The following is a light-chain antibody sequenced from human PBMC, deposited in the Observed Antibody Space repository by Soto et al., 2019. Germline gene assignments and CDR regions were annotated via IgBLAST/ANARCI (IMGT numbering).Light chain of an antibody. CDR1: QSVSSNY. Sequence: EIVLTQSPGTLSLSPGERATLSCRVSQSVSSNYLAWYQQKPGQAPRLLIYGASSRATVIPDRFSGSGSGTDFTLTISRLEPEDFAVYYCQQYGSSRTFGQGTKVDIK. CDR3: QQYGSSRT. V-gene: IGKV3-20*01. J-gene: IGKJ1*01. CDR2: GAS.